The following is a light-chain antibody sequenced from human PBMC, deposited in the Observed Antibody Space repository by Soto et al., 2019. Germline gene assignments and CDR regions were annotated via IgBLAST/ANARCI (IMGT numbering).Light chain of an antibody. J-gene: IGLJ1*01. CDR2: EVT. CDR3: CSYAGSTPYV. V-gene: IGLV2-23*02. CDR1: SSVVGSYNL. Sequence: QSVLTQPASVSGSPGQSIIISCTGTSSVVGSYNLVSWYQQHPGKAPKLIIYEVTKRPSGVSNRFSASKSDNTASLTISGLQAEDEADYYCCSYAGSTPYVFGTGTKVTVL.